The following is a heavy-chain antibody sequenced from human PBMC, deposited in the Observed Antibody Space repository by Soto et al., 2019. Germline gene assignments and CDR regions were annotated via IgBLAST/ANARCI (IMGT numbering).Heavy chain of an antibody. CDR1: GFTFSRSA. V-gene: IGHV3-33*01. CDR2: RGDGRSNE. Sequence: HPGGSLSLSSAASGFTFSRSAIHWVRKARLKGLEGLAVRGDGRSNEYYAEDVQGLFTISRDNSIGTQYLEMNRLRAEDTAVYYCARDETTVTSFAGYYYGMAVWGQGATVTVSS. D-gene: IGHD4-17*01. CDR3: ARDETTVTSFAGYYYGMAV. J-gene: IGHJ6*02.